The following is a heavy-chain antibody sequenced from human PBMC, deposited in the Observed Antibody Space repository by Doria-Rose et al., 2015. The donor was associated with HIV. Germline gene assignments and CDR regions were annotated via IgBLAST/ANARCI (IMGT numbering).Heavy chain of an antibody. D-gene: IGHD3-10*01. V-gene: IGHV4-4*09. CDR3: ARFRPSRGIYYSLDV. CDR2: IYSSGST. CDR1: GGSISSYY. J-gene: IGHJ6*03. Sequence: QVQLQESGPGLVKPAETLSLTCTVSGGSISSYYWNWIRQPPGKGLEGFGYIYSSGSTHYNSSLKSRFTISIDTSKTQFSLKLSSVTAADTAVYYCARFRPSRGIYYSLDVWGKGTTVTVSS.